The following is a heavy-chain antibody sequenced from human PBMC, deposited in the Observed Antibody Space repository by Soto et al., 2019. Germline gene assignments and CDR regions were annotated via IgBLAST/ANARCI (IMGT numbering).Heavy chain of an antibody. Sequence: EVQLLESGGGLVQPGGSLRLSCAASGFTFSSYAMSWVRQAPGKGLEWVSAISGSGGSTYYADSVKGRFTISRDNAKNTLYLEMNRLRAEDTAVYYCAKDLVVGAPYYYNYGMDVWGQGTTVTVSS. CDR1: GFTFSSYA. J-gene: IGHJ6*02. CDR3: AKDLVVGAPYYYNYGMDV. D-gene: IGHD2-15*01. V-gene: IGHV3-23*01. CDR2: ISGSGGST.